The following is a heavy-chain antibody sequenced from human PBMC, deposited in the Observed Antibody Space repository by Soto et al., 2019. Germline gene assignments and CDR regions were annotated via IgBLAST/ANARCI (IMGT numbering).Heavy chain of an antibody. V-gene: IGHV3-74*01. J-gene: IGHJ6*03. CDR3: ARGARGYYYMDV. Sequence: EVQLVESGGGLVQHGGSLRLSCAASGFTFSNYWIHWVRPAPGKGLVWLSRINSDGGTTNYADSVKGRFTISRDNAKNTLSLQMNSLGADDTAVYYCARGARGYYYMDVWGKGTTVTVSS. D-gene: IGHD5-12*01. CDR2: INSDGGTT. CDR1: GFTFSNYW.